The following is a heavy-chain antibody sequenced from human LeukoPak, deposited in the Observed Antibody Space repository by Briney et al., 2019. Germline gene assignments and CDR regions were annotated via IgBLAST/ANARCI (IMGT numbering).Heavy chain of an antibody. V-gene: IGHV3-23*01. CDR3: TKRSSTVTPKTYYSDY. D-gene: IGHD4-17*01. CDR2: ITGSGGNT. J-gene: IGHJ4*02. Sequence: GGSLRLSCAASGFTFSSNGMSWVRQAPGKGLEWVSSITGSGGNTYYADSVKGRFTISRDNSKNTLYLQMNSLRADDTAVYYCTKRSSTVTPKTYYSDYWGQGTLVTVSS. CDR1: GFTFSSNG.